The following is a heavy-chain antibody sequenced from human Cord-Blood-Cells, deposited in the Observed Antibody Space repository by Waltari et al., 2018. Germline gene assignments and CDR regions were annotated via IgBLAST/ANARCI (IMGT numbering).Heavy chain of an antibody. V-gene: IGHV1-24*01. D-gene: IGHD1-7*01. CDR3: ATDLVPNWNYHAFDI. CDR2: FDREDGET. J-gene: IGHJ3*02. CDR1: GYTLTELS. Sequence: QVQLVQSGAEVKKPGTSVKVSCKVSGYTLTELSMHWVRPAPGKGLEGMGGFDREDGETIYAQKCQGRVTMTEDTSTDTAYMELSRLRSEDTAVYYCATDLVPNWNYHAFDIWGQGTMVTVSS.